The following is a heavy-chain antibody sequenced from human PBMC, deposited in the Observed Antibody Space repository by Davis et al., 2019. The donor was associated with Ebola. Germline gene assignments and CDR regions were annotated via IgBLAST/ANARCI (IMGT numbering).Heavy chain of an antibody. CDR1: GGSFSGYY. CDR3: ARVAYSGYDKFDY. J-gene: IGHJ4*02. D-gene: IGHD5-12*01. CDR2: INHSGST. Sequence: PSETLSLTCAVYGGSFSGYYWSWIRQPPGKGLEWIGEINHSGSTNYNPSLKSRVTISVDTSKNQFSLKLSSVTAADTAVYYCARVAYSGYDKFDYWGQGTLVTVSS. V-gene: IGHV4-34*01.